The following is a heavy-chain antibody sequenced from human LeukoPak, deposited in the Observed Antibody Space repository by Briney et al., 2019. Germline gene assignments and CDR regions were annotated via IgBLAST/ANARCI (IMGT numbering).Heavy chain of an antibody. CDR2: ISYFGST. V-gene: IGHV4-59*01. CDR3: ARDGDTAMILFAFDI. Sequence: PETLSLTCTVSGGSISSFYWSWIRHPPGKGLGWIGYISYFGSTNYNPSLESRVTMSVDTSKNQFSLKLSSMTAADTAVYYCARDGDTAMILFAFDIWGQGTMVTVSS. D-gene: IGHD5-18*01. J-gene: IGHJ3*02. CDR1: GGSISSFY.